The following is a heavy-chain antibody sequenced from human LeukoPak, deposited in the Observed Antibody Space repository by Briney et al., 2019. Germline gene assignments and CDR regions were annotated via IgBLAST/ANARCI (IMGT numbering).Heavy chain of an antibody. V-gene: IGHV3-21*01. CDR2: ISSSSSYI. CDR1: GFTFSSYS. CDR3: ARAGYSYALDYYYMDV. D-gene: IGHD5-18*01. Sequence: GGSLRLSCAASGFTFSSYSMNWVRQAPGKGLEWVSSISSSSSYIYYADSVKGRFTISRDNAKNSLYLQMNSLRAEDTAVYYCARAGYSYALDYYYMDVWGKGTTVAVSS. J-gene: IGHJ6*03.